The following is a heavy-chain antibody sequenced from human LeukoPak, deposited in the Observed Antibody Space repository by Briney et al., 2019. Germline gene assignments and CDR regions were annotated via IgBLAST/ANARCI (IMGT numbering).Heavy chain of an antibody. CDR3: AKDLGLDYGDYGSYFDY. CDR1: GFTFDDYA. V-gene: IGHV3-9*01. CDR2: ISWNSGSI. Sequence: GGSLRLSCAASGFTFDDYAMHWVRQAPGKGLEWVSGISWNSGSIGYADSVKGRFTISRDNAKNSLYLQMNSLRAEDTALYYCAKDLGLDYGDYGSYFDYWGQGTLVTVSS. J-gene: IGHJ4*02. D-gene: IGHD4-17*01.